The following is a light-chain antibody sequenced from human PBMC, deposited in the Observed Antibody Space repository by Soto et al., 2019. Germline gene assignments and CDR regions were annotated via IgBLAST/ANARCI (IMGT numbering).Light chain of an antibody. V-gene: IGKV1-5*01. CDR2: DAS. CDR3: QHYNSYSQT. J-gene: IGKJ1*01. CDR1: QSISSG. Sequence: DLQMTQSPSTLSASVGDRVIITCRASQSISSGLAWYPQKPGKAPKLLIYDASSLESGVPSRFSGSGSGTEFTLTISSLLPDDFATYYCQHYNSYSQTFGQGTKVDIK.